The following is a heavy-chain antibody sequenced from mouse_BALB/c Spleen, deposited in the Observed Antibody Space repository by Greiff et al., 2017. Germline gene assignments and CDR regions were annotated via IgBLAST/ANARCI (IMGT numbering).Heavy chain of an antibody. J-gene: IGHJ3*01. CDR3: ARGLHWFAY. V-gene: IGHV3-2*02. CDR2: ISYSGST. CDR1: GYSITSDYA. Sequence: EVKLVESGPGLVKPSQSLSLTCTVTGYSITSDYAWNWIRQFPGNKLEWMGYISYSGSTSYNPSLKSRISITRDTSKNQFFLQLNSVTTEDTATYYCARGLHWFAYWGQGTLVTVSA. D-gene: IGHD2-13*01.